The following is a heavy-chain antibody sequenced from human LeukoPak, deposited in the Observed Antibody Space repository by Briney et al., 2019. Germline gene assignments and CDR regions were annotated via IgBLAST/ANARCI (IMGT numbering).Heavy chain of an antibody. D-gene: IGHD1-26*01. CDR2: IYYSGST. CDR1: GGSISSYY. V-gene: IGHV4-59*08. CDR3: ARTEVSGSSPFDY. J-gene: IGHJ4*02. Sequence: PSETLSLTCTVSGGSISSYYWSRIRQPPEKGLEWIGYIYYSGSTNYNPSLKSRVTISVDMSKNQFSLKLSSVTAADTAVYYCARTEVSGSSPFDYWGQGTLVTVSS.